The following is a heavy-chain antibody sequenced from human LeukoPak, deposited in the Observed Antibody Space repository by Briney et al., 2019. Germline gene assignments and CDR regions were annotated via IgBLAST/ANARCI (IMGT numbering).Heavy chain of an antibody. J-gene: IGHJ4*02. V-gene: IGHV4-39*01. D-gene: IGHD3-22*01. CDR3: ARHRTIYYDNSGYWV. CDR1: GGSISSSSYY. CDR2: IYYSGST. Sequence: SETLSLTCTVSGGSISSSSYYWGWIRQPPGKGLEWIGSIYYSGSTYYNPSLKSRVTISVDTSKKQFSLKLTSVTAADTAVYYCARHRTIYYDNSGYWVWGQGTLVTVSS.